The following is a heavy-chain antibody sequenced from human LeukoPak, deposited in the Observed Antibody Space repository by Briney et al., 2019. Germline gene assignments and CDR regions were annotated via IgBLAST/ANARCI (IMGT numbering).Heavy chain of an antibody. CDR3: ARGGHRVLRGYDEATHYMDV. Sequence: PGGSLRLSCAASGFTFSSYAMHWVRQAPGKGLEWVAVISYNGGNKYYADSVKGRFTISRDNSKNTLYLQMNSLRAEDTAVYYCARGGHRVLRGYDEATHYMDVWGKGTTVTVSS. V-gene: IGHV3-30-3*01. J-gene: IGHJ6*03. D-gene: IGHD5-12*01. CDR2: ISYNGGNK. CDR1: GFTFSSYA.